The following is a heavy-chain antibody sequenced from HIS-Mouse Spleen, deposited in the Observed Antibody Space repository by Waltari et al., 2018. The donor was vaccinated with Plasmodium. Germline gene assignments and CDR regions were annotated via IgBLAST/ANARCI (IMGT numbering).Heavy chain of an antibody. J-gene: IGHJ3*02. D-gene: IGHD6-19*01. CDR1: GSPFPSYG. CDR2: ISPYNGNT. CDR3: ARGSAGDAFDI. Sequence: QVQLVQSGAEVQKPGASVKVSCTASGSPFPSYGISWVRQAPGQGLEWMGWISPYNGNTNFAQKLQGRVTMTTDTSTSTAYMELRSLRSDDTAVYYCARGSAGDAFDIWGQGTMVTVSS. V-gene: IGHV1-18*01.